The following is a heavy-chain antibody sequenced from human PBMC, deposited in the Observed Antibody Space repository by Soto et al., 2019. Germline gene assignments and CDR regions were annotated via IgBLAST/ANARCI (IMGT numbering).Heavy chain of an antibody. Sequence: EVQLVQSGAEVKKPGESLRISCKGSGYSFTSYWITWVRQMPGKGLEWMGRIDPTDSYTKYRQSFQGHVTISVDKSISTAYLQWSSLRASDTAIYYCAATQVTGDSRGTSYYYYGMDVWGQGTTVIVSS. CDR2: IDPTDSYT. D-gene: IGHD2-21*02. CDR1: GYSFTSYW. CDR3: AATQVTGDSRGTSYYYYGMDV. V-gene: IGHV5-10-1*03. J-gene: IGHJ6*02.